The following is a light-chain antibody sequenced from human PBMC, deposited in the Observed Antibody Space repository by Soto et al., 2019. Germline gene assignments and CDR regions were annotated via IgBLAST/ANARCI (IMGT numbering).Light chain of an antibody. CDR2: GAS. CDR3: QQYNDWPPWT. Sequence: EIVMTQSPATLSVSPGERATLSCRASQSVSSNLAWYQQKPGQAPRLLIYGASTRASAIPARFSGSGSGTEFTLTISSLQSEDFAVYYCQQYNDWPPWTVGQGTKVDIK. J-gene: IGKJ1*01. V-gene: IGKV3-15*01. CDR1: QSVSSN.